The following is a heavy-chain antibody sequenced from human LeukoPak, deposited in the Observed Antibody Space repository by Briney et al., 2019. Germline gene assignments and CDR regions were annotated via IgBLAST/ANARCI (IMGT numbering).Heavy chain of an antibody. Sequence: GGSLRLSCAASGFTFSNYAMSWVRQAPGKGLEWVSAISGSGGSTYYADSVKGRFTISRDNSKNTLYLQMNSLRAEDTAVYYCAKALSIAAAGSRVAWFDPWGQGTLVTVSS. CDR2: ISGSGGST. CDR1: GFTFSNYA. J-gene: IGHJ5*02. V-gene: IGHV3-23*01. CDR3: AKALSIAAAGSRVAWFDP. D-gene: IGHD6-13*01.